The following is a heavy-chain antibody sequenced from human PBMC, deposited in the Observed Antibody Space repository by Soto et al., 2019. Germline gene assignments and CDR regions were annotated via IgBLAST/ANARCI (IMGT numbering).Heavy chain of an antibody. CDR2: FYWADDK. CDR1: G. V-gene: IGHV2-5*02. Sequence: GVGWIRQPPGKALEWLALFYWADDKRYSPSLKSRLTINKDTSKNQVVLTLTNMDTVENSTYSCAHKAGPFVFDYWGQGTLVTVSS. D-gene: IGHD3-10*01. J-gene: IGHJ4*02. CDR3: AHKAGPFVFDY.